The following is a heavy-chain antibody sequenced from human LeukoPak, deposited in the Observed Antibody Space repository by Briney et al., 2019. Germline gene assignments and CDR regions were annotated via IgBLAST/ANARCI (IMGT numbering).Heavy chain of an antibody. D-gene: IGHD3-9*01. V-gene: IGHV3-30-3*01. J-gene: IGHJ3*02. CDR2: ISYDGSNK. CDR1: GFTFSIYA. Sequence: VGSLRLSCAASGFTFSIYAMHWVRQAPRKGLEWVTIISYDGSNKYYAASVKGRFTMTRDNSKTKLYLPMSTLRAEDTAVYYCARDKYGDWLNAFDIWGPGTRVTVSS. CDR3: ARDKYGDWLNAFDI.